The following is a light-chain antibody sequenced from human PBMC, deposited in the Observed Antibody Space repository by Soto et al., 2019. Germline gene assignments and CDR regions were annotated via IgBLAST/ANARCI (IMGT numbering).Light chain of an antibody. V-gene: IGKV1-33*01. CDR2: DAS. Sequence: DLQMTQSPSSLSASVGDRVTITCQASQDISNYLNWYQQKPGKAPKLLIYDASNLETGVPSRFSGSGSGTDFTFTINSLQPEDIATYYCHQYDNLPYTFGQGTKLEIK. J-gene: IGKJ2*01. CDR1: QDISNY. CDR3: HQYDNLPYT.